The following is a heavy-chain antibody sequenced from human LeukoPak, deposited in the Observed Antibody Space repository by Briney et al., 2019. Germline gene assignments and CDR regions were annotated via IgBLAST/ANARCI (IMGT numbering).Heavy chain of an antibody. Sequence: ASVKVSCKASGGTFSSYAISWVRQATGQGLEWMGWMNPNSGNTGYAQKFQGRVTMTRNTSISTAYMELSSLRSEDTAVYYCARGVWEYSSSPYLSYWGQGTLVTVSS. V-gene: IGHV1-8*02. CDR2: MNPNSGNT. CDR3: ARGVWEYSSSPYLSY. CDR1: GGTFSSYA. D-gene: IGHD6-13*01. J-gene: IGHJ4*02.